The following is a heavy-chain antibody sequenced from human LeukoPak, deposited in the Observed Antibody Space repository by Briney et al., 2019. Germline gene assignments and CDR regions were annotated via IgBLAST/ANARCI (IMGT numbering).Heavy chain of an antibody. D-gene: IGHD6-19*01. CDR2: IYYSGST. Sequence: PSETLSLTCTVSGGSISSYYWSWIRQPPGKGLEWIGYIYYSGSTNYNPSLKSRVTISVDTSKNQFSLKLSSVTAADTAVYYCARGRFLTRWIAVADPYYFDYWGQGTLVTVSS. CDR3: ARGRFLTRWIAVADPYYFDY. J-gene: IGHJ4*02. V-gene: IGHV4-59*12. CDR1: GGSISSYY.